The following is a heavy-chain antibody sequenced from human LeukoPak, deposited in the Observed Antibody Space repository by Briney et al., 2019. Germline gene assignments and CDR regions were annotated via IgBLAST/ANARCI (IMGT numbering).Heavy chain of an antibody. J-gene: IGHJ3*02. CDR2: IYYSGST. Sequence: SETLSLTCTVSGGSISSGGYYWSWIRQHPGKGLEWIGYIYYSGSTYYNPSLKSRVTISVDTSKNQFSLKLSSVTAADTAVYYCASTLWFGELSLPLAYDAFDIWGQGTMVTVSS. CDR3: ASTLWFGELSLPLAYDAFDI. CDR1: GGSISSGGYY. D-gene: IGHD3-10*01. V-gene: IGHV4-31*03.